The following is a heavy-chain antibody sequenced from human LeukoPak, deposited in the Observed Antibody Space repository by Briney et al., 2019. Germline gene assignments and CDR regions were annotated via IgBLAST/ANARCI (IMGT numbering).Heavy chain of an antibody. Sequence: GGSLRLSCAASGFTFDDYAMHWVRQAPGKGLEWVSLISWDGGSTYYADSVKRRFTISRDNSENSLYLQMNSLRAEDTALYYCAKDSSPGADTYYYGTDVWGKGTTVTVSS. J-gene: IGHJ6*04. CDR2: ISWDGGST. CDR1: GFTFDDYA. D-gene: IGHD3-10*01. CDR3: AKDSSPGADTYYYGTDV. V-gene: IGHV3-43D*04.